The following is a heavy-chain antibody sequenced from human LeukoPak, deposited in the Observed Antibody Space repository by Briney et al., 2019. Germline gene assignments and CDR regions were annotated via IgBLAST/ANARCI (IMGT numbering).Heavy chain of an antibody. J-gene: IGHJ4*02. V-gene: IGHV3-21*01. CDR2: ISSSSSYI. CDR1: GFTFIGYS. Sequence: GGSLRLSCAASGFTFIGYSMNWVRQAPGKGLEWVPSISSSSSYIYYADSVKGRFTISRDNAKYSLYLQMNSLRAEDTAVYYCARAPGYSYSFDYWGQGTLVTVSS. D-gene: IGHD5-18*01. CDR3: ARAPGYSYSFDY.